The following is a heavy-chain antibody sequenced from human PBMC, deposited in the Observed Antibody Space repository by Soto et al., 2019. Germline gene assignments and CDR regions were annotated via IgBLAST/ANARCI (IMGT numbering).Heavy chain of an antibody. D-gene: IGHD1-26*01. Sequence: PGGSLRLSCAASGFTFSSYWMSWVRQAPGKGLEWVANIKQDGSEKYYVDSVKGRFTISRDNAKNSLYLQMNSLRAEDTAVYYCASSRGGVRATYAFDIWGQATMVTVSS. CDR1: GFTFSSYW. V-gene: IGHV3-7*05. CDR2: IKQDGSEK. J-gene: IGHJ3*02. CDR3: ASSRGGVRATYAFDI.